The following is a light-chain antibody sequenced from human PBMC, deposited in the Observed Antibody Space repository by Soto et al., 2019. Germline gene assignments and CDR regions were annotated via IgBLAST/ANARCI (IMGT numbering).Light chain of an antibody. CDR2: SNN. CDR1: SSNLGTNT. Sequence: QSVLTQPPSVSGTPGQRVTISCSGSSSNLGTNTVNWYQQLPGTAPKLLIYSNNQRPSGVPDRFSGSKSGTSASLAISGLQSEDEADYYCAAWDDSLNGPVFGTGTKLTVL. V-gene: IGLV1-44*01. J-gene: IGLJ1*01. CDR3: AAWDDSLNGPV.